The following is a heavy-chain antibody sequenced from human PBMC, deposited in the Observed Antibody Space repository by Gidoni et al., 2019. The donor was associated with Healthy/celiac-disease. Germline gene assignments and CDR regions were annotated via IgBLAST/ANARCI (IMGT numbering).Heavy chain of an antibody. J-gene: IGHJ4*02. CDR2: IRSKAYVGTT. CDR3: TREASDIVATAFDY. D-gene: IGHD5-12*01. CDR1: GFTFGDYA. V-gene: IGHV3-49*05. Sequence: EVQLVESGGGLVKPGRSVRLSCTAAGFTFGDYAMRWFRQAPGKGLAWVGFIRSKAYVGTTEYAASVKGRYTISRDDSKSIAYLQMNSLKTEDTAVYYCTREASDIVATAFDYWGQGTLVTVSS.